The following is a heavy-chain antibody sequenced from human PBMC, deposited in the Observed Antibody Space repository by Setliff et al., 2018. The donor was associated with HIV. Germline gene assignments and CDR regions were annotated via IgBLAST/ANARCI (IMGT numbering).Heavy chain of an antibody. CDR1: GFTVSSNY. CDR2: IYSDGSST. D-gene: IGHD3-22*01. CDR3: AKGFSRIVAVISDY. V-gene: IGHV3-23*03. Sequence: LRLSCAASGFTVSSNYMSWVRQAPGKGLEWVSVIYSDGSSTYYADSVKGRFTISRDNSKNTLYLQMNSLRAEDTAIYYCAKGFSRIVAVISDYWGLGTLVTVSS. J-gene: IGHJ4*02.